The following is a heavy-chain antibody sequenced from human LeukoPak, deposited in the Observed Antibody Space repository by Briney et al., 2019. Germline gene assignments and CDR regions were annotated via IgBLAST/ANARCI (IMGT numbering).Heavy chain of an antibody. V-gene: IGHV3-7*04. CDR2: IKEDGSAT. CDR1: GFTFSTYW. J-gene: IGHJ4*02. Sequence: GGSLRLSCAASGFTFSTYWMTWVHQAPGKGPEWVANIKEDGSATYYVDSVKGRFTISRDNAKKPLYLQMNSLRAEDTAVYYCARDSPGYLAYDSWGQGTLVTVSS. CDR3: ARDSPGYLAYDS. D-gene: IGHD1-1*01.